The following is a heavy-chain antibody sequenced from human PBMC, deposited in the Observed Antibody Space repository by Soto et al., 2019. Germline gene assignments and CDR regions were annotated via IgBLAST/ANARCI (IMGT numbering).Heavy chain of an antibody. CDR1: GFTFSSYA. V-gene: IGHV3-64*01. CDR3: ARLIPIAAAFYY. J-gene: IGHJ4*02. D-gene: IGHD6-13*01. CDR2: VSSNGGST. Sequence: EVQLVESGGGLVQPGGSLRLSCAASGFTFSSYAMHWVRQSPGKGLEYVSAVSSNGGSTHYANAVKGRFTISRDNSKNTLYLQMGSLRAADMAVDYSARLIPIAAAFYYWGQGTLVTVSS.